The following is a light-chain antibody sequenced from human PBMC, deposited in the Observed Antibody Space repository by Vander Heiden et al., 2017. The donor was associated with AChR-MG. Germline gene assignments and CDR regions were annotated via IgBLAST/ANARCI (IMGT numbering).Light chain of an antibody. CDR3: QSYDSSLSVYV. V-gene: IGLV1-40*01. CDR1: NSNIGAGYD. CDR2: DNI. J-gene: IGLJ1*01. Sequence: QSVLTQPPSVSGAPGQRVTISCPGTNSNIGAGYDVHWYQQLPGTAPKLLIHDNINRPSGVPDRFSGSRSGTSASLAITGLQADDEADYYCQSYDSSLSVYVFGTGTKVTVL.